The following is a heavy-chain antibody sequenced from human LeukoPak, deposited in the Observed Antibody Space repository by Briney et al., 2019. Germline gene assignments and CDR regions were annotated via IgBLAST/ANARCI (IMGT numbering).Heavy chain of an antibody. CDR1: GFTFSSYA. CDR3: AKKEGQLAAFDY. Sequence: GGSLRLSCAASGFTFSSYAMSWVRQAPGKGPEWVSAISGSGGSTYYADSVKGRFTISRDNSKNTLYLQMNSLRAEDTAVYSCAKKEGQLAAFDYWGQGTLVTVSS. D-gene: IGHD6-6*01. CDR2: ISGSGGST. V-gene: IGHV3-23*01. J-gene: IGHJ4*02.